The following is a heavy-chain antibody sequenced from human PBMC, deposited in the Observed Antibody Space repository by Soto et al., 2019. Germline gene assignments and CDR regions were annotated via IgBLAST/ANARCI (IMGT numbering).Heavy chain of an antibody. Sequence: QVQLQESGPGLVKPSQTLSLTCTVSGASISSGYWSWIRQSPGKGLAWIGYIYYDGRTYYNPSLSRCTTIPFDTSKTQDAPMLNSVTAADTALFHFARPGVDDSASYFWFYFDYWAPGSQVTVSS. CDR3: ARPGVDDSASYFWFYFDY. CDR1: GASISSGY. D-gene: IGHD3-9*01. J-gene: IGHJ4*02. V-gene: IGHV4-30-4*01. CDR2: IYYDGRT.